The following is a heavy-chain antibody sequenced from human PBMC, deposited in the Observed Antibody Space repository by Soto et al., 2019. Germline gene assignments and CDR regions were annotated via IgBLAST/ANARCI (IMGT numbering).Heavy chain of an antibody. CDR1: GCTFSSYA. D-gene: IGHD3-16*02. CDR2: ISYDGSDK. V-gene: IGHV3-30*18. J-gene: IGHJ4*02. CDR3: AKALGELSPESYDY. Sequence: QVQLVESGGGVFQPGRSLRLSCAAAGCTFSSYAMHWVRQSPGKGLEWVAVISYDGSDKYYADSVKGRFTISRDNSKNTLNLQMNSLRADDTAVYYCAKALGELSPESYDYWGQGNLLTVSS.